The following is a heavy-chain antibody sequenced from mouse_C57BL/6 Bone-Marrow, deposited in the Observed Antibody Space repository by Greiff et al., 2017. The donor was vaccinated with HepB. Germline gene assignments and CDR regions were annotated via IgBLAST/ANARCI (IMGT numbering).Heavy chain of an antibody. Sequence: EVKVVESGGGLVQSGRSLRLSCATSGFTFSDFYMEWVRQAPGKGLEWIAASRNKANDYTTEYSASVKGRFIVSRDTSQSILYLQMNALRAEDTAIYYCARDRGPSGFAYWGQGTLVTVSA. CDR3: ARDRGPSGFAY. J-gene: IGHJ3*01. CDR2: SRNKANDYTT. D-gene: IGHD6-1*01. CDR1: GFTFSDFY. V-gene: IGHV7-1*01.